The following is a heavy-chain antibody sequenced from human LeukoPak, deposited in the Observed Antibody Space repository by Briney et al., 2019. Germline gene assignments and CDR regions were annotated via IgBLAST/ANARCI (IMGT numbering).Heavy chain of an antibody. CDR2: IYSGGST. CDR3: AGGRDGYKNDY. CDR1: GFTVSSNY. J-gene: IGHJ4*02. V-gene: IGHV3-53*01. Sequence: GGSLRLSCAASGFTVSSNYMSWVRQAPGRGLEWVSVIYSGGSTYYADSVKGRFTISRDNSKNTLYLQMNSLRAEDTAVYYCAGGRDGYKNDYWGQGTLVTVSS. D-gene: IGHD5-24*01.